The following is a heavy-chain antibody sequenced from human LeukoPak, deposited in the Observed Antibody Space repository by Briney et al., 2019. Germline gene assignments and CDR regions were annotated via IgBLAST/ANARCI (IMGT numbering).Heavy chain of an antibody. CDR1: GFTFSNYW. V-gene: IGHV3-74*01. CDR2: INSDDSST. CDR3: ARGGVPAAHDY. J-gene: IGHJ4*02. D-gene: IGHD2-2*01. Sequence: GGSLRLSCAASGFTFSNYWMHWVRQAPGKGLVGVSHINSDDSSTSYADSVKGRFTISRDNAKNTLYLQMNSLRAEDTAVYYCARGGVPAAHDYWGQGTLVTVSS.